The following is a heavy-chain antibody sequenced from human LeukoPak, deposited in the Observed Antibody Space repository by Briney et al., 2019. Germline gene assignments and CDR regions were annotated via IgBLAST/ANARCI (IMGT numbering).Heavy chain of an antibody. CDR3: ARGYDFSSGSKRGFDN. Sequence: GGSLRLSCEASGFIFSDYAMNWVHQAQGKGLEFVSYISSSGEVTFYADSVMGRFTISRDAAKNSLFLQMTGLRGEDTAVYYCARGYDFSSGSKRGFDNWGQGTLVTVSS. J-gene: IGHJ4*02. V-gene: IGHV3-48*01. D-gene: IGHD3-3*01. CDR2: ISSSGEVT. CDR1: GFIFSDYA.